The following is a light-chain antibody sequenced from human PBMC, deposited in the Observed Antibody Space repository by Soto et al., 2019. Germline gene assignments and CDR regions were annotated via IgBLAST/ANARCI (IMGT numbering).Light chain of an antibody. CDR1: SSDVGGYNY. CDR2: GVT. Sequence: QSVLTQPPSASGSPGQSVTISCTGTSSDVGGYNYVSWYQQHPGKAPKLLIYGVTKRPSGVPDRFSGSKSGNTASLTVSGLQADDEAEYYCCSNAGSHYYVFGTGTKVTVL. V-gene: IGLV2-8*01. CDR3: CSNAGSHYYV. J-gene: IGLJ1*01.